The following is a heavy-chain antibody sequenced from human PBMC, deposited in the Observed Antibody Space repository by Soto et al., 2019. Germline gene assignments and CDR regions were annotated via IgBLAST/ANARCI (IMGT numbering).Heavy chain of an antibody. CDR3: ARERKWEQLPF. CDR1: GYTFSNYG. V-gene: IGHV1-18*04. J-gene: IGHJ4*02. D-gene: IGHD1-26*01. Sequence: GASVKVSCKASGYTFSNYGITWVRQAPGQGLEWMGWVSAYNRNTNYAQKFEDRVTMTTDTSTGTAYMELRSLRSDDTAVYFCARERKWEQLPFWGQGTPDTVS. CDR2: VSAYNRNT.